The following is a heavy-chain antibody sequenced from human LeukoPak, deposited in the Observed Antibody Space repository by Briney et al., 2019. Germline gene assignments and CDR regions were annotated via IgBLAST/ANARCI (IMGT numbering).Heavy chain of an antibody. D-gene: IGHD3-22*01. CDR2: ISWNSGSI. V-gene: IGHV3-9*01. Sequence: GGSLRLSCAASGFTFDDYAMHWVRQAPGKGLEWVSGISWNSGSIGYADSVKGRFTISKDNAKNSLYLQMNSLRAEDTALYYCAKSGQAHYYDSSANTPGEFDYWGQGTLVTVSS. CDR3: AKSGQAHYYDSSANTPGEFDY. CDR1: GFTFDDYA. J-gene: IGHJ4*02.